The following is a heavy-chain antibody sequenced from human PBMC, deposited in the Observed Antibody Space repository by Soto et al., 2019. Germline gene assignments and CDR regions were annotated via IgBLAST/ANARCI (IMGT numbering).Heavy chain of an antibody. J-gene: IGHJ3*02. D-gene: IGHD5-12*01. Sequence: PGESLKISCKGSGYNFTSYWIGWVRQMPGKGLEWMGIIYPGDSDTRYSPSFQGQVTISADKSISTVYLQWSSLKASDTAMYYCASQEMATKNVDAFDIWGQGTTVTVS. CDR1: GYNFTSYW. CDR2: IYPGDSDT. CDR3: ASQEMATKNVDAFDI. V-gene: IGHV5-51*01.